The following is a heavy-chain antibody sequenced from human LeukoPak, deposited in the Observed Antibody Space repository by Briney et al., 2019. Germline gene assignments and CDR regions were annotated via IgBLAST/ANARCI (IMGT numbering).Heavy chain of an antibody. CDR3: ARVVSGPMDV. Sequence: SETLSLTCTVSGGSMNNYYWNWIRQSPGKGLEWIGYIYYSGSTNYNPSLKSRVTISVDTSKNQFSLKLSSVTAADTAVYYCARVVSGPMDVWGKGTTVTISS. J-gene: IGHJ6*03. D-gene: IGHD6-6*01. CDR1: GGSMNNYY. CDR2: IYYSGST. V-gene: IGHV4-59*01.